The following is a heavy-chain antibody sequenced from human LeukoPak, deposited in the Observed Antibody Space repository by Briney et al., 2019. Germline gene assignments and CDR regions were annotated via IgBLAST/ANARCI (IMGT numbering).Heavy chain of an antibody. J-gene: IGHJ4*02. V-gene: IGHV4-30-4*07. CDR3: ARVYDYGDYKPYYFDY. D-gene: IGHD4-17*01. CDR2: IYHSGST. Sequence: PSETLSLTCAVSGVSISRGGYSWSWIRQPPGKGLEWIGYIYHSGSTNYNPSLKSRLTISVDTSNNQFSLRLSSVTAADTAVYYCARVYDYGDYKPYYFDYWGQGTLVTVSS. CDR1: GVSISRGGYS.